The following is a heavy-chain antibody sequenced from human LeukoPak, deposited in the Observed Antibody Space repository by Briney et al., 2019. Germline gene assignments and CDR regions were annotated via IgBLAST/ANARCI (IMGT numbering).Heavy chain of an antibody. CDR3: VRAIMTTAINWFDP. J-gene: IGHJ5*02. CDR1: GFTFSSSW. CDR2: IKCDGSEK. Sequence: PGGSLRLSRAASGFTFSSSWMHWVCQAPEKGLEWVADIKCDGSEKYYVDSVKGRLTISRDNAKNSLYLQVNSPRAEDMTVYYCVRAIMTTAINWFDPWGQGTLVTVSS. D-gene: IGHD4-17*01. V-gene: IGHV3-52*01.